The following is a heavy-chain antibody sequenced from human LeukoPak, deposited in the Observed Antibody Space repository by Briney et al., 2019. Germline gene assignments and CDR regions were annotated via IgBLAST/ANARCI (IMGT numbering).Heavy chain of an antibody. CDR2: MNPNSGNT. Sequence: ASVKVSCKASGYTFTGYYMHWVRQAPGQGLEWMGWMNPNSGNTGYAQKFQGRVTMTRNTSISTAYMELSSLRSEDTAVYYCARVGRYCSSTSCYLGGYYYYGMDVWGQGTTVTVSS. CDR1: GYTFTGYY. J-gene: IGHJ6*02. CDR3: ARVGRYCSSTSCYLGGYYYYGMDV. V-gene: IGHV1-8*02. D-gene: IGHD2-2*01.